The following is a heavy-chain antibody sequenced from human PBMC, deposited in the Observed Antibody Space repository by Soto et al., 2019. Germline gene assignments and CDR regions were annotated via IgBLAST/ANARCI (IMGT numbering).Heavy chain of an antibody. D-gene: IGHD7-27*01. CDR3: AKDLSNWPQTLDN. Sequence: GGSLRLSCAASGFTFNNYAMSWVRQAPGKGLEWVSAISGSGGSTYYADSVKGRFTISRDNSKNTLYLQMNSLRAEDTAIYSCAKDLSNWPQTLDNWGQGTQVTVSS. V-gene: IGHV3-23*01. CDR2: ISGSGGST. J-gene: IGHJ4*02. CDR1: GFTFNNYA.